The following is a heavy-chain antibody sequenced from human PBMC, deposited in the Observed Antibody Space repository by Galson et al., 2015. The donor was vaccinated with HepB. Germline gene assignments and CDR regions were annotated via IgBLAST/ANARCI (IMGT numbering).Heavy chain of an antibody. V-gene: IGHV3-53*01. J-gene: IGHJ4*02. CDR2: IHRGGST. D-gene: IGHD1-26*01. CDR3: ATYYRSDY. Sequence: SLRLSCAASGLTVSSNYMSWVRQAPGKGLEWVSVIHRGGSTYYADSVKGRFTISRDYSKNTLYLQMNSLRAEDTAVYYCATYYRSDYWGQGTLVTVSS. CDR1: GLTVSSNY.